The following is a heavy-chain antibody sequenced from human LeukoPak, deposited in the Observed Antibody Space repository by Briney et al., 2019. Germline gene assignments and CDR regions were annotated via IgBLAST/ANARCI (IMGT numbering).Heavy chain of an antibody. Sequence: SETLSLTCTVSGGSISSYYWSWIRQPAGKGLEWIGRIYTSGSTNYNPSLKSRVTMSVDTSKNQFSLKLSSVTAADTAVYYCARGFYCSGGSCYYFDYWGQGTLVTVSS. D-gene: IGHD2-15*01. V-gene: IGHV4-4*07. J-gene: IGHJ4*02. CDR3: ARGFYCSGGSCYYFDY. CDR2: IYTSGST. CDR1: GGSISSYY.